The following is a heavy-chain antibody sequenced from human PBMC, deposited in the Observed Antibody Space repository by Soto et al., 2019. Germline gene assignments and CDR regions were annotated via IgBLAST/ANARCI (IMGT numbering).Heavy chain of an antibody. V-gene: IGHV4-59*01. J-gene: IGHJ4*02. CDR2: IYYSGST. Sequence: SETLSLTCTVSGGSISSYYWSWIRQPPGKGLEWIGYIYYSGSTNYNPSLKSRVTISVDTSKNQFSLKLSSVTAADTAVYYCARVSTIFGVATNFDYWGQGTLVTSPQ. CDR3: ARVSTIFGVATNFDY. CDR1: GGSISSYY. D-gene: IGHD3-3*01.